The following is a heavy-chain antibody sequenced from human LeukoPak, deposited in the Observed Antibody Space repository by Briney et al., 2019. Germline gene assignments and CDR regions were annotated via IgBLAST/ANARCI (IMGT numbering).Heavy chain of an antibody. J-gene: IGHJ6*03. CDR2: IYYSGST. CDR3: AAENYYYYMDV. CDR1: GFTFSNYA. V-gene: IGHV4-38-2*01. Sequence: GSLRLSCAASGFTFSNYAMSWVRQAPGKGLEWIGSIYYSGSTYYNPSLKSRVTISVDTSKNQFSLKLSSVTAADTAVYYCAAENYYYYMDVWGKGTTVTISS.